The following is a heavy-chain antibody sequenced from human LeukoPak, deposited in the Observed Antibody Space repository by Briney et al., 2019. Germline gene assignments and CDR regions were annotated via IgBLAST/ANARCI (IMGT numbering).Heavy chain of an antibody. CDR1: GGSISSYY. V-gene: IGHV4-4*07. Sequence: PSETLSLTCTASGGSISSYYWSWIRQPAGKGLEWIGRIYTSGSTNYNPSLKSRVTMSVDTSKNQFSLKLSSVTAADTAVYYCATTAYCSSTSCYNRDLDYWGQGTLVTVSS. CDR3: ATTAYCSSTSCYNRDLDY. CDR2: IYTSGST. J-gene: IGHJ4*02. D-gene: IGHD2-2*02.